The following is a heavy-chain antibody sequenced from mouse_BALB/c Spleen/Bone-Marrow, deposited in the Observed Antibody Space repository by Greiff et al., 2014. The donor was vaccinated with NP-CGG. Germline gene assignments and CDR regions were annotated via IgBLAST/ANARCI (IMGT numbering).Heavy chain of an antibody. V-gene: IGHV1-14*01. Sequence: VQLQQSGPELVKPGASVKMSCKASGYTFTSYVIHWVKQKPGQGLEWIGYINPYNDATKFNERFKGKATLTSDKSSSTAYMVLSSLTSEDSAVYYCAREGVDYFYYWGQGTTLTVSS. CDR3: AREGVDYFYY. CDR1: GYTFTSYV. J-gene: IGHJ2*01. CDR2: INPYNDAT.